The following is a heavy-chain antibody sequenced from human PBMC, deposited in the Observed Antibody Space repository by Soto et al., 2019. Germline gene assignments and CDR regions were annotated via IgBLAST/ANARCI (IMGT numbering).Heavy chain of an antibody. CDR2: ISYDGSNK. D-gene: IGHD4-4*01. CDR3: ARGVAYRTLYYYGMDV. V-gene: IGHV3-30-3*01. Sequence: GFRRLSCSASGFTFSSYAMHWVRQAPGKGLEWVAVISYDGSNKYYADSVKGRFTISRDNSKNTLYLQMNSLRAEDTAVYYCARGVAYRTLYYYGMDVWGQGTTFTVSS. CDR1: GFTFSSYA. J-gene: IGHJ6*02.